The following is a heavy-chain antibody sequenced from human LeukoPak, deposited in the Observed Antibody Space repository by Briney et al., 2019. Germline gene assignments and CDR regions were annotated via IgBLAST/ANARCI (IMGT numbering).Heavy chain of an antibody. D-gene: IGHD2-21*01. J-gene: IGHJ4*02. Sequence: GGSLRLSCAASGFIFSTYDMHWVRQAPGKGLEWVTLISYHGNYKFYADSVKGRFTISRDNSKNTLYLQMNSLRPEDTAVYYCAKGGDGDYFDYWGQGTLVTVSS. CDR3: AKGGDGDYFDY. V-gene: IGHV3-30*18. CDR2: ISYHGNYK. CDR1: GFIFSTYD.